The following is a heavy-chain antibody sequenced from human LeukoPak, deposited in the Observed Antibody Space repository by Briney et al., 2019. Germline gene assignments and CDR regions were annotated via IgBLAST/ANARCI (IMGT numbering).Heavy chain of an antibody. Sequence: PGGSLRLSCAASGFTFSNAWMSWVRQAPGKGLEWVSSISSSSSYIYYADSVKGRFTISRDNAKNSLYLQMNSLRAEDTAVYYCARDQKLGYWGQGTLVTVSS. CDR2: ISSSSSYI. CDR1: GFTFSNAW. CDR3: ARDQKLGY. V-gene: IGHV3-21*01. J-gene: IGHJ4*02.